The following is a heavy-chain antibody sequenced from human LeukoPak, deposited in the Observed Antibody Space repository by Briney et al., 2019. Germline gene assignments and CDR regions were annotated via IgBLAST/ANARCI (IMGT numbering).Heavy chain of an antibody. CDR1: GFTFGRYS. CDR2: INSSSSFI. CDR3: ARDPPLGSCSTISCPHLDY. V-gene: IGHV3-21*01. Sequence: GGALRLSCAASGFTFGRYSMNWVRQAPGKGLEGVSSINSSSSFIYYADSVKGRFTISRDNAKNSLYLQMNSLRAEDTAVYYCARDPPLGSCSTISCPHLDYWGQGTLVTVSS. J-gene: IGHJ4*02. D-gene: IGHD2-2*01.